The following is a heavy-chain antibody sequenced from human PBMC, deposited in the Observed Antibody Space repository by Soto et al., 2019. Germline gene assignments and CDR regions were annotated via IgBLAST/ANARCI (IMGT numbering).Heavy chain of an antibody. CDR1: GFTFSAYA. J-gene: IGHJ2*01. D-gene: IGHD1-1*01. Sequence: EVQLLESGGGLVQPGGSLRLSCAASGFTFSAYAMGWVRQAPGKGLEWVSTIHGGGGATHYADSVKGRFTLSRDDSKNTLYEQMNSLRAEATAVYYCAKVAGHPLEYWYLDFWGRGTRVTVSS. CDR2: IHGGGGAT. CDR3: AKVAGHPLEYWYLDF. V-gene: IGHV3-23*01.